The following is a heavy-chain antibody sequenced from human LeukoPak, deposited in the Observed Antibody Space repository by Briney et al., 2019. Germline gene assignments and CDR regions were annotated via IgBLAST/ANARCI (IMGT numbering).Heavy chain of an antibody. V-gene: IGHV4-34*01. CDR1: VGSLSVYY. J-gene: IGHJ4*02. D-gene: IGHD2-2*01. CDR3: ARVIGSDTRDYYLGY. Sequence: PETLSLTCAVYVGSLSVYYWRWIRQSPGKGVEWIGEIKSTGTPNRSGETKNSESTNYNPSLKIRVPISADTSKNQFSLKLTSVTAADTAVYYCARVIGSDTRDYYLGYWGQGTLVTVYS. CDR2: IKSTGTPNRSGETKNSEST.